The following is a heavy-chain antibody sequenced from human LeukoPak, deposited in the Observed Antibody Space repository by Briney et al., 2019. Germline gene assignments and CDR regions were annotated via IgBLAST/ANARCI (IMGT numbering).Heavy chain of an antibody. D-gene: IGHD3-10*01. Sequence: PGRSLRLSCAASGFTFSSYGMHWVRQAPGKGLEWVAVISYDGSNKYYADSVKGRFTISRDNSNNTLYLQMNSLRAEDTAVYYCVKDGSGSYYTYYFDYWGQGTLVTVSS. CDR1: GFTFSSYG. J-gene: IGHJ4*02. V-gene: IGHV3-30*18. CDR3: VKDGSGSYYTYYFDY. CDR2: ISYDGSNK.